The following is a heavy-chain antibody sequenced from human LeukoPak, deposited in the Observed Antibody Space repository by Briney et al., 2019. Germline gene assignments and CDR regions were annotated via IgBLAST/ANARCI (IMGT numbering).Heavy chain of an antibody. V-gene: IGHV3-23*01. CDR1: GFTFGSYG. Sequence: PGGSLRLSCAVSGFTFGSYGMAWVRQAPGKGLEWVSATTGSGGSTYYADSVKGRFTISRDNSKNTLYLQMNSLRAEDTAVYYCAKGVGYYYYMDVWGKGTTVTVSS. J-gene: IGHJ6*03. CDR3: AKGVGYYYYMDV. CDR2: TTGSGGST.